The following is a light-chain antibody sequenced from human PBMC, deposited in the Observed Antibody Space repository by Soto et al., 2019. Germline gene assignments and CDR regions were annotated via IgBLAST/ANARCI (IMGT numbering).Light chain of an antibody. J-gene: IGKJ1*01. Sequence: EIVMTQSPATLSVSPGEGATVSCRASQSVSSHLAWYQHKPGQAPRLLIFGASTRATGIPDRFSGSGSGTDFTLTISRLEPEDFAVYCCQQYGSSPRTFGQGTKVDIK. CDR2: GAS. V-gene: IGKV3-20*01. CDR3: QQYGSSPRT. CDR1: QSVSSH.